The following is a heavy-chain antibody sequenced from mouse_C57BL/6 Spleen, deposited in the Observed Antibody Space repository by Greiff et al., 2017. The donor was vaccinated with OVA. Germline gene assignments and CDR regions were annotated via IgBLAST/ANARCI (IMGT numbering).Heavy chain of an antibody. Sequence: EVMLVESGGDLVKPGGSLKLSCAASGFTFSSYGMSWVRQTPDKRLEWVATISSGGSYTYYPDSVKGRFTISRDNAKNTLYLQMSSLKSEDTAMYYCARHERAFDYWGQGTTLTVSS. CDR1: GFTFSSYG. CDR3: ARHERAFDY. D-gene: IGHD3-1*01. J-gene: IGHJ2*01. V-gene: IGHV5-6*02. CDR2: ISSGGSYT.